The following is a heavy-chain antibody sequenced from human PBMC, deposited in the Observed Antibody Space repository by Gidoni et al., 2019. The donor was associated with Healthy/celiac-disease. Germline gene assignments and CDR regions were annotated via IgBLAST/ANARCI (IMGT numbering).Heavy chain of an antibody. J-gene: IGHJ4*02. CDR2: ISDYHGNT. CDR1: GYTFTSYG. D-gene: IGHD2-2*01. Sequence: QVQLVQSGAEVKKPGASVKVSCQASGYTFTSYGISWVRQAPGKGLGWMGWISDYHGNTTYAQKLQGRVTMTTDTSTSTAYMELRSLRSDDTAVYYCARWGGYCSSTSCPLFDYWGQGTLVTVSS. CDR3: ARWGGYCSSTSCPLFDY. V-gene: IGHV1-18*04.